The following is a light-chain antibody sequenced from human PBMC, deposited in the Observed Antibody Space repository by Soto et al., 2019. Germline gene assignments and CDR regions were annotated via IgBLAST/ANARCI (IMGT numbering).Light chain of an antibody. CDR2: GAS. V-gene: IGKV3-20*01. CDR3: QQYGTSPRT. Sequence: EIVLTQSPGTLSLSPGERATLSCRASQSVSSSYLAWYQQKPGQAPRLLIYGASSRANGIPDRFSGSGSATDFTLTISRLEPEDFAVYYCQQYGTSPRTFVQGIKVEI. J-gene: IGKJ1*01. CDR1: QSVSSSY.